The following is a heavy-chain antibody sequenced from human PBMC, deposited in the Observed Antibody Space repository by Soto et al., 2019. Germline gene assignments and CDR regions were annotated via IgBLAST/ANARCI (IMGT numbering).Heavy chain of an antibody. CDR3: ARHAGGYYGYIDY. CDR2: IYYSGST. D-gene: IGHD1-26*01. CDR1: GGSISSYY. Sequence: SETLSLTCTVSGGSISSYYWSWTRQPPGKGLEWIGYIYYSGSTSYNPSLRSRVTISVETSKNQFSLKLTSVTAADTAVYYCARHAGGYYGYIDYWGQGTLVTVSS. V-gene: IGHV4-59*08. J-gene: IGHJ4*02.